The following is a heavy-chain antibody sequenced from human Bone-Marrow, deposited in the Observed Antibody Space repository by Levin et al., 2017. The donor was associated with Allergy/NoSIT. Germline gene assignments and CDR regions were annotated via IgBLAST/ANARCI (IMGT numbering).Heavy chain of an antibody. J-gene: IGHJ4*02. CDR2: ISSSSSYT. CDR3: ARDPEEHTLLRYFDY. V-gene: IGHV3-11*05. CDR1: GFTFSDYY. Sequence: GGSLRLSCAASGFTFSDYYMSWIRQAPRKGLECVSYISSSSSYTKYADSVKGRFTISRDNAKNSLYLQMNSLRAEDTAVYYCARDPEEHTLLRYFDYWGQGTLVTVSS. D-gene: IGHD3-9*01.